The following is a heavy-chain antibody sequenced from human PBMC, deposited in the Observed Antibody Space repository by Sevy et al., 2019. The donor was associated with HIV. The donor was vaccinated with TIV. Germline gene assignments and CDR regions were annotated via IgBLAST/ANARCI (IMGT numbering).Heavy chain of an antibody. J-gene: IGHJ4*02. V-gene: IGHV3-73*01. CDR3: TRHLIGAHFDY. CDR1: GFTFSGSA. D-gene: IGHD3-16*02. Sequence: GGCLRLSCAASGFTFSGSAMHWVRQASGKGLEWVGRIRSKANSYATAYAASVKGRFTISRDDSKNTAYLQMNSLKTEDTAVYYCTRHLIGAHFDYWGQGTLVTVSS. CDR2: IRSKANSYAT.